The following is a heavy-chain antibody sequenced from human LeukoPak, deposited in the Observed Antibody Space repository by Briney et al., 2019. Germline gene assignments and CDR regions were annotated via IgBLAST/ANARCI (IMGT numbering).Heavy chain of an antibody. CDR2: IYHSGST. D-gene: IGHD6-6*01. CDR1: GGSISSGGYY. Sequence: SETLSLTCTVSGGSISSGGYYWSWIRQPPGKGLEWIGYIYHSGSTYYNPSLKSRVTISVDRSKNQFSLKLSSVTAADTAVYYCARGLIPFSSSPYYFDYWGQGTLVTVSS. V-gene: IGHV4-30-2*01. J-gene: IGHJ4*02. CDR3: ARGLIPFSSSPYYFDY.